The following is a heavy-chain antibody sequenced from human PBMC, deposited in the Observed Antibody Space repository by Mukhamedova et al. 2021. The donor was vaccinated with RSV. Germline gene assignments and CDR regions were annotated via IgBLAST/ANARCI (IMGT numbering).Heavy chain of an antibody. D-gene: IGHD5-24*01. Sequence: GKGLEYVSTISTTGGDTYYADSVXGXXTISRDNSNNTVFLQMGSLRAEDTAVYYCARGXQRWLPXXXXALWCHGALVSVSS. V-gene: IGHV3-64*02. CDR3: ARGXQRWLPXXXXAL. CDR2: ISTTGGDT. J-gene: IGHJ4*01.